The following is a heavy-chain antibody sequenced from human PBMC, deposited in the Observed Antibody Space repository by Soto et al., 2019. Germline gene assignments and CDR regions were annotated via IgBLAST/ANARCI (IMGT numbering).Heavy chain of an antibody. J-gene: IGHJ4*02. V-gene: IGHV3-7*01. CDR2: IKQEGSEK. D-gene: IGHD3-22*01. CDR1: GFTFRNYW. CDR3: AREGRGSSGFDY. Sequence: EVQLVESGGGLVQPGGSLRLSCAASGFTFRNYWMSWVRQAPGKGLEWVANIKQEGSEKHYVDSVKGRFTISRDDAKNSLDLQMNSLRAEDTAMYFCAREGRGSSGFDYWGQGTLVTVSS.